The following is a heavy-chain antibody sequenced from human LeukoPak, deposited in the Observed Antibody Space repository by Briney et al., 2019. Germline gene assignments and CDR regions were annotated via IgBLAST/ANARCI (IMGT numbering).Heavy chain of an antibody. CDR1: GGSISSYY. D-gene: IGHD1-1*01. CDR3: AGALESGP. J-gene: IGHJ5*02. CDR2: IYYSGST. Sequence: SETLSLTCTVSGGSISSYYWSWIRQPPGKGLEWIGYIYYSGSTNYNPSLKSRVTISVDTSKNQFSLKLSSVTAADTAVYYCAGALESGPWGQGTLVTVSS. V-gene: IGHV4-59*01.